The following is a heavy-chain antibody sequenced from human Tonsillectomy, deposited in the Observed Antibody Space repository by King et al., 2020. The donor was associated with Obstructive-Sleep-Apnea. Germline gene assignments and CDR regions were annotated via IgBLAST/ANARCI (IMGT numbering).Heavy chain of an antibody. Sequence: VQLVESGGGVVQPGRSLRLSCAASGFTFSSYAMHWVRQAPGKGLEWVAVISYDGSNKYYADSVKGRFTISRDNSKNTLYLQMNSLRAEDTAVYYCARDLPRDSSGWYGMDYWGKGPLVTVSS. J-gene: IGHJ4*02. CDR1: GFTFSSYA. CDR3: ARDLPRDSSGWYGMDY. V-gene: IGHV3-30*04. D-gene: IGHD6-19*01. CDR2: ISYDGSNK.